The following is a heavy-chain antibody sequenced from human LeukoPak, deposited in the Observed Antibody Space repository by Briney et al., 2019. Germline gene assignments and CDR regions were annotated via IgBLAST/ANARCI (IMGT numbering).Heavy chain of an antibody. J-gene: IGHJ4*02. D-gene: IGHD5-18*01. Sequence: ASVKVSCKASGYTFTSYGISWVRQAPGQGLEWMGWISAYNGNTNYAQKLQGRVTMTTDTSTSTAYMELRSLRSDDTAVYYCARERYSYREHPKLFDYWGQGTLVTVSS. V-gene: IGHV1-18*01. CDR2: ISAYNGNT. CDR1: GYTFTSYG. CDR3: ARERYSYREHPKLFDY.